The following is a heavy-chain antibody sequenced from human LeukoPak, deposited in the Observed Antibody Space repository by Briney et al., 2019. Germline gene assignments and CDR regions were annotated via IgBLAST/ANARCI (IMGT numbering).Heavy chain of an antibody. V-gene: IGHV3-23*01. Sequence: PGGSLRLSCAASGFSFRSSAMSWVRQAPGKGLELVSAFFGSDDSTFFADSLKGRFTISSDTSKTTVYLQMNRLTAEDTAVYYCAKETYNTGWYGVHWGPGTLVTVSS. J-gene: IGHJ4*02. CDR3: AKETYNTGWYGVH. CDR2: FFGSDDST. D-gene: IGHD6-19*01. CDR1: GFSFRSSA.